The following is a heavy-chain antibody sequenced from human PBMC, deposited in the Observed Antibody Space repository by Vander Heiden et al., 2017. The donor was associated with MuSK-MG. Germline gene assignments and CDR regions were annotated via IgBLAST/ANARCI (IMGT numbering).Heavy chain of an antibody. Sequence: QVQLVESGGGVVQPGRSRRLSCAASGFTFSSYGMHWVRQAPGKGLEWVAVISYDGSNKYYADAVKGRFTISRDNSKNTLYLQMNRLRAEDTAVYYCAKDQTTVVTYFDYWGQGTLVTVSS. CDR1: GFTFSSYG. CDR2: ISYDGSNK. V-gene: IGHV3-30*18. CDR3: AKDQTTVVTYFDY. D-gene: IGHD4-17*01. J-gene: IGHJ4*02.